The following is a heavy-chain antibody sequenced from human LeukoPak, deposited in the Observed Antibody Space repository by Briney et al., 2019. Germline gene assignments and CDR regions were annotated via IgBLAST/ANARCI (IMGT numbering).Heavy chain of an antibody. Sequence: GGSLSLSCAVSGFTLRIYIVICVPEAPGKAVEGVLSISSSNSYIYYADSVKGRFTISRDNAKNSLYLQMNSLRAEDTAVYYCARRYYDSSGYLYYFDYWGQGTLVTVSS. J-gene: IGHJ4*02. CDR3: ARRYYDSSGYLYYFDY. CDR2: ISSSNSYI. D-gene: IGHD3-22*01. CDR1: GFTLRIYI. V-gene: IGHV3-21*01.